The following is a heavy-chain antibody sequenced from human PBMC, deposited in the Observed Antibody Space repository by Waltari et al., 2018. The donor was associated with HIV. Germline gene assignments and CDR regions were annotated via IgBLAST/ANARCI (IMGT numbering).Heavy chain of an antibody. CDR1: GFHFSGSP. Sequence: EVQLVESGGGSVQPGESLTPSCAASGFHFSGSPIHWVRQASGKGLEWVAHIRSRANNYATAYAASVKGRFTISRDDSKNTAYLQMNSLKTEDTAVYYCTRQGSMFGEDYWGQGALVTVTS. D-gene: IGHD3-3*01. CDR2: IRSRANNYAT. CDR3: TRQGSMFGEDY. J-gene: IGHJ4*02. V-gene: IGHV3-73*02.